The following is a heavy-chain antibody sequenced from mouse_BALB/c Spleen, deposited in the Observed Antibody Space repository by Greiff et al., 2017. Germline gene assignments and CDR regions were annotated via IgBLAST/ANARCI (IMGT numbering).Heavy chain of an antibody. J-gene: IGHJ2*01. CDR1: GYTFTDYA. CDR3: ARGDYYGSIPLGY. CDR2: ISTYYGDA. Sequence: QVQLQQSGAELVRPGVSVKISCKGSGYTFTDYAMHWVKQSHAKSLGWIGVISTYYGDASYNQKFKGKATMTVDKSSSTAYMELARLTSEDSAIYYCARGDYYGSIPLGYWGQGTTLTVSS. V-gene: IGHV1S137*01. D-gene: IGHD1-1*01.